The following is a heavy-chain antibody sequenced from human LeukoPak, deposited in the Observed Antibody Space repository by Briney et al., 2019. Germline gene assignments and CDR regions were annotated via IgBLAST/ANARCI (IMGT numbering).Heavy chain of an antibody. V-gene: IGHV4-59*01. Sequence: PSETLSLTCTVSDGSISSYYWSWIRQPPGKGLEWIGYIYYSGSTNYNPSLKSRVTISVDTSKNQFSLKLSFVTAADTAVYYCARGARGYSYGSTGGYNWFDPWGQGTLVTVSS. D-gene: IGHD5-18*01. J-gene: IGHJ5*02. CDR2: IYYSGST. CDR3: ARGARGYSYGSTGGYNWFDP. CDR1: DGSISSYY.